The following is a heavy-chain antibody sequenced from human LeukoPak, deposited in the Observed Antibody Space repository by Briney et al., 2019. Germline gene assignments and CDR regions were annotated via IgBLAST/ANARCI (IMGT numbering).Heavy chain of an antibody. CDR1: GFTFSSYA. J-gene: IGHJ4*02. CDR3: AKKAQYNGNYPLDY. D-gene: IGHD1-26*01. CDR2: ISASGSNT. V-gene: IGHV3-23*01. Sequence: PGGSLRLSCAASGFTFSSYAMTWVRQAPGKGLEWVSTISASGSNTYYADSVKGRFTISRDNSKNTLYLQMNSLRAEDTALYFCAKKAQYNGNYPLDYWGQGTLVTVSS.